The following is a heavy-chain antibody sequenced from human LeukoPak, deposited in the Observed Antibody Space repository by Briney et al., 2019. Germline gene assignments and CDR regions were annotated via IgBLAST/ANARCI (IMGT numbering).Heavy chain of an antibody. D-gene: IGHD6-13*01. J-gene: IGHJ6*02. CDR3: ARDLVPLAAAGYYGMDV. CDR2: IWYDGSNK. CDR1: GFTFSSHA. Sequence: GGSLRLSCAASGFTFSSHAMSWVRQAPGKGLEWVAVIWYDGSNKYYADSVKGRFTISRDNSKNTLYLQMNSLRAEDTAVYYCARDLVPLAAAGYYGMDVWGQGTTVTASS. V-gene: IGHV3-33*08.